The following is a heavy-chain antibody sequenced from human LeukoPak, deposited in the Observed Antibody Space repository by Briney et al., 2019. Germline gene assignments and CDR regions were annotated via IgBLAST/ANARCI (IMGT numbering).Heavy chain of an antibody. CDR1: GGSISSGGYS. Sequence: SETLSLTCAVSGGSISSGGYSWSWIWQPPGKGLEWIGYIYHSGSTYYNPSLKSRVTISVDRSKNQFSLKLSSVTAADTAVYYCASNYYDSGDFDYWGQGTLVTVSS. D-gene: IGHD3-22*01. CDR3: ASNYYDSGDFDY. V-gene: IGHV4-30-2*01. J-gene: IGHJ4*02. CDR2: IYHSGST.